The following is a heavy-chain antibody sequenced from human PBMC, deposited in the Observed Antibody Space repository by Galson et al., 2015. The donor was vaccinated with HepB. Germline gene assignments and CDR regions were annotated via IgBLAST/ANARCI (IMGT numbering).Heavy chain of an antibody. CDR1: GFTFNSYA. CDR2: IGAGSRNI. J-gene: IGHJ4*02. D-gene: IGHD6-19*01. CDR3: AKSMSGWYLFDY. Sequence: SLRLSCAASGFTFNSYAMSWVRHTPGKGLEWVSSIGAGSRNIYYADSAKGRFTISRDNSRNTLYLQMNSLRAEDTALYHCAKSMSGWYLFDYWGQGTLVTVSS. V-gene: IGHV3-23*01.